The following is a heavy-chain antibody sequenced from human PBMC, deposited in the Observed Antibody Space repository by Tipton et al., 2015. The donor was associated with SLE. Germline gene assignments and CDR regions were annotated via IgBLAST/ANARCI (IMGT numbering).Heavy chain of an antibody. D-gene: IGHD5-18*01. J-gene: IGHJ4*02. V-gene: IGHV4-34*01. Sequence: TLSLTCAVYGGSFSNYYWTWIRQPPGKGLEWIGEINHSGSTNYSPSLKSRVTISVDTSKNQFSLKVNSVTATDTAVYYCAREGSRRNTELYYWGQGTLVTVSS. CDR1: GGSFSNYY. CDR3: AREGSRRNTELYY. CDR2: INHSGST.